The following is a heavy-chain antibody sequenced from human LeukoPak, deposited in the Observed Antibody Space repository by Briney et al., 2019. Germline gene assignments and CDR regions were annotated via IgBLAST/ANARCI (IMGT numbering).Heavy chain of an antibody. J-gene: IGHJ5*02. CDR1: GGSISSDY. D-gene: IGHD1-14*01. Sequence: SETLSLTCSVSGGSISSDYWSWIRQPPGKGLECIGYTSYSGSTNSNPSLKSRVTISIDTSKNQFSLKLSSVTATDTAVYYCARLTARSWFDPWGQGTLVTVSS. CDR3: ARLTARSWFDP. V-gene: IGHV4-59*08. CDR2: TSYSGST.